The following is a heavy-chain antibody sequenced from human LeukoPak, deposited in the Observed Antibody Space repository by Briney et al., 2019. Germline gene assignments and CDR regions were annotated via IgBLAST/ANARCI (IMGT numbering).Heavy chain of an antibody. Sequence: GGSLRLSCAASGFTFRTYTMNWIRQAPGEGLQWVSAISGSADGTYYSDSVKGRFTISRDNSNNTLYLQMHSLRVEDTAICYCARDPSSLSMDVWGKGTTVTVSS. J-gene: IGHJ6*04. CDR1: GFTFRTYT. CDR2: ISGSADGT. CDR3: ARDPSSLSMDV. V-gene: IGHV3-23*01.